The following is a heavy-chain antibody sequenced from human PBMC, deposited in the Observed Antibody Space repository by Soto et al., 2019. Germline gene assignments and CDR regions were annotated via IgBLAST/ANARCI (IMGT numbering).Heavy chain of an antibody. J-gene: IGHJ4*02. CDR1: GYTFTSYG. D-gene: IGHD6-19*01. V-gene: IGHV1-18*01. CDR2: ISAYNGNT. Sequence: QVQLVQSGAEVKKPGASVKVSCKASGYTFTSYGISWVRQAPGQGLEWMGWISAYNGNTNYAQKLQGRVTMTTDTSTSTAYRELRSLRSDDTAVYYCAIAELIAVAGTGHFDYWGQGTLVTVSS. CDR3: AIAELIAVAGTGHFDY.